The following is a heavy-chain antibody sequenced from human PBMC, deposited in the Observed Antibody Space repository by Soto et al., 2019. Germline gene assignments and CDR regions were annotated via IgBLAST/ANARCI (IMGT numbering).Heavy chain of an antibody. CDR2: ISYDGSNK. V-gene: IGHV3-30-3*01. J-gene: IGHJ6*02. CDR3: ARGEGGTIYCDCGMDV. Sequence: QVQLVESGGGVVQPGRSLRLSCAASGFTFSSYAMHWVRQAPGKGLEWVAVISYDGSNKYYADSVKGRFTISRDNSKKTLDQQMNSLRAEDTAVYYCARGEGGTIYCDCGMDVWGQGTTVTVSS. CDR1: GFTFSSYA. D-gene: IGHD1-1*01.